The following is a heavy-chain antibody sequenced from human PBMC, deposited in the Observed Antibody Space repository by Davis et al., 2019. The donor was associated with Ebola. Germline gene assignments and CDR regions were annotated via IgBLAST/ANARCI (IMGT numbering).Heavy chain of an antibody. Sequence: PGGFLRLSCAASGFTFSNYWMTWVRQAPGKGLEWVAHIKEDGSQKYCVDSVRGRFTISRDNAKSSLSLQMNSLRVEDTAVYYCVRDAGWQRLDNWGQGTLVTVSS. V-gene: IGHV3-7*01. D-gene: IGHD4-23*01. CDR3: VRDAGWQRLDN. CDR1: GFTFSNYW. J-gene: IGHJ4*02. CDR2: IKEDGSQK.